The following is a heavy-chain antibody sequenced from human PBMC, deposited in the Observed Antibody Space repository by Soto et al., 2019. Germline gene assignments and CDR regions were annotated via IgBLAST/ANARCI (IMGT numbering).Heavy chain of an antibody. V-gene: IGHV3-13*04. CDR3: ARAIGPTLSDY. D-gene: IGHD3-22*01. J-gene: IGHJ4*02. CDR1: GFTFSSYD. Sequence: GGSLRLSCSASGFTFSSYDMRWVRQGPGKGLEWVSAIGTAGDTNYAGSVKGRFTISRENAKNSLYLQMNSLRAGDTAIYFCARAIGPTLSDYWGQGTLVTVSS. CDR2: IGTAGDT.